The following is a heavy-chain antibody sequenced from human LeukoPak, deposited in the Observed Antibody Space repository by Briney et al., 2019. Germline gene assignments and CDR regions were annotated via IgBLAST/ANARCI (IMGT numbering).Heavy chain of an antibody. CDR2: IKQDGSEK. CDR1: GFTFSSYW. V-gene: IGHV3-7*01. D-gene: IGHD3-3*01. Sequence: GGSLRLSCAASGFTFSSYWMSWVRQAPGKGLEWVANIKQDGSEKYYVDSVKGRFTISRDNAKNSLYLQMNSLRAEDTAVYYCVSTGGVTIFGVVRNYWGQGTLVTVSS. J-gene: IGHJ4*02. CDR3: VSTGGVTIFGVVRNY.